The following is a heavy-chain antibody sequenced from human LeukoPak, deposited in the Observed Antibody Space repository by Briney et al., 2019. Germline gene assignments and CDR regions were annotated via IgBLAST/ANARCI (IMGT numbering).Heavy chain of an antibody. J-gene: IGHJ4*02. CDR1: GYTFTGYY. V-gene: IGHV1-2*02. Sequence: ASVNVSCKASGYTFTGYYLHWVRQAPGQGLEWMGWINPNSGGTKYAQKFQGRVTMTRDTSISTAYMEMSSLRSDDTAVYYCATLRVTTFDWGQGTLVTVSS. CDR3: ATLRVTTFD. D-gene: IGHD4-17*01. CDR2: INPNSGGT.